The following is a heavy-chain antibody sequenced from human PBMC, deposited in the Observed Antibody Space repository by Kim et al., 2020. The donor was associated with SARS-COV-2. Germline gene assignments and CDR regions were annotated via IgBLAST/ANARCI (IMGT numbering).Heavy chain of an antibody. J-gene: IGHJ4*02. Sequence: ASVKVSCKASGYTFTSYDINWVRQATGQGLEWMGWMNPNSGNTGYAQKFQGRVTMTRNTSISTAYMELSSLRSEDTAVYYCARVSRRVSSWYRRFDYFDYWGQGTLVTVSS. V-gene: IGHV1-8*01. CDR2: MNPNSGNT. D-gene: IGHD6-13*01. CDR1: GYTFTSYD. CDR3: ARVSRRVSSWYRRFDYFDY.